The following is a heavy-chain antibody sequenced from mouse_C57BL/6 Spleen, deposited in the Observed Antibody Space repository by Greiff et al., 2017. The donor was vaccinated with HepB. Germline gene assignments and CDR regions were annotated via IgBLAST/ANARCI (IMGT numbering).Heavy chain of an antibody. D-gene: IGHD1-1*01. CDR1: GFTFSDYG. J-gene: IGHJ4*01. CDR3: ARGELRSYYAMDY. Sequence: EVMLVESGGGLVQPGGSLKLSCAASGFTFSDYGMAWVRQAPRTGPEWVAFISNLAYSIYYADTVTGRFTISRENAKNTLYLEMSSLRSEDTAMYYCARGELRSYYAMDYWGQGTSVTVSS. V-gene: IGHV5-15*04. CDR2: ISNLAYSI.